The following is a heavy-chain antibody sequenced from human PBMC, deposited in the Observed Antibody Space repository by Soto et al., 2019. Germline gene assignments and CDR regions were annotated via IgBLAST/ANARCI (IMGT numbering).Heavy chain of an antibody. Sequence: SETLSLTCTVSGGSISSSSYYWGWIRQPPGKGLEWIGSIYYSGSTYYNPSLKSRVTISVDTSKNQFSLKLSSVTAADTAVYYCARHGGSYRNHFDYWGQGTLVTVSS. V-gene: IGHV4-39*01. CDR2: IYYSGST. D-gene: IGHD3-16*02. CDR1: GGSISSSSYY. CDR3: ARHGGSYRNHFDY. J-gene: IGHJ4*02.